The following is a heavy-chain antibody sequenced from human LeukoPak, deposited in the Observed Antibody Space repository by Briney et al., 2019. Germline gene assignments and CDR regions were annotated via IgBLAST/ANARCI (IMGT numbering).Heavy chain of an antibody. CDR1: GGSFSGYY. V-gene: IGHV4-34*01. CDR3: ARMGGVYDY. Sequence: SETLSLTCAVYGGSFSGYYWSWIRQPPGKGLEWIGEINHSGSTNYNPSLKSRVTISVDTPKNQFSLKLSSVTAADTAVYYCARMGGVYDYWGQGTLVTVSS. CDR2: INHSGST. J-gene: IGHJ4*02. D-gene: IGHD1-26*01.